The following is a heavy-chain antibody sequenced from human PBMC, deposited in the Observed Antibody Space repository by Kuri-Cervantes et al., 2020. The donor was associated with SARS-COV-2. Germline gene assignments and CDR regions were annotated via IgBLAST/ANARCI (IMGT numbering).Heavy chain of an antibody. J-gene: IGHJ4*02. Sequence: ESLKISCAVYGGSFSGYYWSWIRQPPGKGLEWIGEINHSGSTNYNPSLKSRVTVSVDTSKNQFSLKLSSVTAADTAVYYCARVPHGYKPDYWGQGTLVTVSS. D-gene: IGHD5-24*01. V-gene: IGHV4-34*01. CDR3: ARVPHGYKPDY. CDR2: INHSGST. CDR1: GGSFSGYY.